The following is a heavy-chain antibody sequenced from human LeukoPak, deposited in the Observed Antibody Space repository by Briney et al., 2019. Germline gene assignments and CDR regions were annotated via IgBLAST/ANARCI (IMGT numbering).Heavy chain of an antibody. D-gene: IGHD3-9*01. CDR3: ARGILRYFDWSTFDY. J-gene: IGHJ4*02. CDR1: GGSISSSSYY. Sequence: PTETLSLTCTVSGGSISSSSYYWGWIRQPPGKGLEWIGSIYYSGSTYYNPSLKSRVTISVDTSKNQFSLKLSSVTAADTAVYYCARGILRYFDWSTFDYWGQGTLVTVSS. CDR2: IYYSGST. V-gene: IGHV4-39*01.